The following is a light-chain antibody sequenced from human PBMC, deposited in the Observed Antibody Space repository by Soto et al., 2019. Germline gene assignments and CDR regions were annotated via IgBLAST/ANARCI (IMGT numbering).Light chain of an antibody. Sequence: DIQMTQSPSTPSGSVGDRVTITFRASQTISSWLAWYQQKPGKAPKLLIYAASSLQSGVPSRFSGSGSGTDFTLTISSLQPEDFATYSCQQSYNSPQTFGRGTKVDIK. V-gene: IGKV1-39*01. CDR1: QTISSW. CDR2: AAS. CDR3: QQSYNSPQT. J-gene: IGKJ1*01.